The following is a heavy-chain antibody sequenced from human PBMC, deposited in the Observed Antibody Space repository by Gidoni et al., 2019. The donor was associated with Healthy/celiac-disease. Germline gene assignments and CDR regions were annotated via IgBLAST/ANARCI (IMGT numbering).Heavy chain of an antibody. Sequence: EVQLLESGGGVVQPGGSLRLSCASSGLTFSSYAMSWVRQAPGKGLEWVSAISGSGGSTYYADSVKCRFTISRDNSKNTLYLQMNSLRAEDTAVYYCAKWDGAWGVPQSYWGQGTLVTVSS. J-gene: IGHJ4*02. V-gene: IGHV3-23*01. D-gene: IGHD3-16*01. CDR3: AKWDGAWGVPQSY. CDR1: GLTFSSYA. CDR2: ISGSGGST.